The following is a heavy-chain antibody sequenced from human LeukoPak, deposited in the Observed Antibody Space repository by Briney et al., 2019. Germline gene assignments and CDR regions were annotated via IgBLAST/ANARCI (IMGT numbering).Heavy chain of an antibody. D-gene: IGHD6-6*01. Sequence: GASVKVSCKASGYTFTSYYMHWVRQAPGQGLEWMGIINPSGGSTSYAQKFQGRVTMTRDTSTSTVYMELSSLRSEDTAVYYCARVRAARRSFLSYFDYWGQGTLVTVSS. CDR3: ARVRAARRSFLSYFDY. CDR1: GYTFTSYY. J-gene: IGHJ4*02. V-gene: IGHV1-46*01. CDR2: INPSGGST.